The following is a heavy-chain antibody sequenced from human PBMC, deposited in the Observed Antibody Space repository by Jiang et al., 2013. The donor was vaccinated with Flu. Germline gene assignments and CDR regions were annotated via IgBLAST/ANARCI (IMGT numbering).Heavy chain of an antibody. CDR3: FTVGVATSAYDH. CDR2: ITSESDGGTT. V-gene: IGHV3-15*01. Sequence: VQLLESGGGFVKPGGSLRLSCAASGFNFRGAWMTWVRQAPGKGLEWVGRITSESDGGTTDYGAPVKGRFSILRDDSKQTLYLQMNSLKIEDTAVYYCFTVGVATSAYDHWGREPWSPSPQ. J-gene: IGHJ4*02. CDR1: GFNFRGAW. D-gene: IGHD3-3*01.